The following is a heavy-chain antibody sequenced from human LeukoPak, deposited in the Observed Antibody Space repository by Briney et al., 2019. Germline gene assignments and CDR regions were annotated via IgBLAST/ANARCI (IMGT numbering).Heavy chain of an antibody. V-gene: IGHV3-48*01. CDR2: ISSPSSTI. CDR1: GFTFSGYS. J-gene: IGHJ4*02. Sequence: GGSLRLSCAAAGFTFSGYSMNWVRQDPGKGLEWVSYISSPSSTIYYADSVKGRFTISRDNAENSLYLQMNSLRAEDTAVYYCARDGGSAIPFDYWGQGTLVTVSS. CDR3: ARDGGSAIPFDY.